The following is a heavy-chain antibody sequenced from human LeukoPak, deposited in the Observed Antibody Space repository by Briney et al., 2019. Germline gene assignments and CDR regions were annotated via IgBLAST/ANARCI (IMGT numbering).Heavy chain of an antibody. CDR2: FYSSGST. CDR1: GGSFSGYY. CDR3: ARIGKTSVLRYFDWLPFDY. D-gene: IGHD3-9*01. V-gene: IGHV4-34*01. Sequence: SETLSLTCAVYGGSFSGYYWSWIRQPPGKGLEWIGSFYSSGSTYYNPSLKSRVTISVDTSKNQFSLKLRSVTAADTAVYYCARIGKTSVLRYFDWLPFDYWGQGTLVTVSS. J-gene: IGHJ4*02.